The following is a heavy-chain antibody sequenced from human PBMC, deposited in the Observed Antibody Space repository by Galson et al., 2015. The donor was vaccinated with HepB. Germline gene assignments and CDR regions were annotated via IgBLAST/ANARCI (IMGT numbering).Heavy chain of an antibody. V-gene: IGHV3-30*01. CDR2: ISNDERKK. CDR1: GFTFSTHA. J-gene: IGHJ4*02. Sequence: SLRLSCAASGFTFSTHAMHWVRQAPGKGLECLAVISNDERKKYYVDSVRGRFTISRDNSRNTLHLQMDSLRDEDTALYYCARETWGSTDYWGQGTLVTVSS. D-gene: IGHD3-16*01. CDR3: ARETWGSTDY.